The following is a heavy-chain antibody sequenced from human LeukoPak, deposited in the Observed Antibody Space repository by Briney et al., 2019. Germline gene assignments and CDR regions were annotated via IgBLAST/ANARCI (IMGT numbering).Heavy chain of an antibody. Sequence: ASVKVSCKASGYTFTGYYMHWVRQAPGQGLEWMRWIYPNSGGTNYAQKFQGRVSMTRDTSISTAYMELSRLRSDDTAVYYCARSWPPSSLGLTLAFDIWGQGTMVTVSS. CDR3: ARSWPPSSLGLTLAFDI. CDR2: IYPNSGGT. V-gene: IGHV1-2*02. J-gene: IGHJ3*02. CDR1: GYTFTGYY. D-gene: IGHD4-23*01.